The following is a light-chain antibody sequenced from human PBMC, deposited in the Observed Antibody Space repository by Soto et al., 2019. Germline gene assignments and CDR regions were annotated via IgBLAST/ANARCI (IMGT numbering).Light chain of an antibody. CDR3: QQYHSYPWK. CDR2: DAS. Sequence: DIQMTQSPSTLSASVGDRVTITCRASQSITTWLAWYQQKPGTAVKVLIYDASTLGSGVPSRFSGSGSGTEFTPTLSSLQPEDFATYHCQQYHSYPWKFGQGTKVEVK. V-gene: IGKV1-5*01. J-gene: IGKJ1*01. CDR1: QSITTW.